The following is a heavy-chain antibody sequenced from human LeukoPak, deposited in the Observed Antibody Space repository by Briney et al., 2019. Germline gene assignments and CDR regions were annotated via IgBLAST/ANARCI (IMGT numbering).Heavy chain of an antibody. J-gene: IGHJ3*01. D-gene: IGHD3-22*01. CDR2: IYPDYSDT. CDR3: ATARRYYDSSGYSYVQGFDV. CDR1: VFTLVDNP. V-gene: IGHV5-51*01. Sequence: GGALKLCCTGCVFTLVDNPMSWFPQSPGNGLEWVWIIYPDYSDTTYSPSFHGHVTIPADKSIRTAYLQCGRLGDCAAALYYSATARRYYDSSGYSYVQGFDVWGQGTMVTVSS.